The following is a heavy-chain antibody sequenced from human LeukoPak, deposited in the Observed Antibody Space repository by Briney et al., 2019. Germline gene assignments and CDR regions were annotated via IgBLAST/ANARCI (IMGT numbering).Heavy chain of an antibody. Sequence: GGPLRLSCAASGFTFSSYSMNWVRQAPGKGLEWVGFIAGKAYGGTTEYAASVRGRFTISRDDSKSIAYLQMNSLKTEDTAVYYCSRDSYGHDPRNSFDYWGQGTLVTVSS. V-gene: IGHV3-49*04. CDR1: GFTFSSYS. D-gene: IGHD5-18*01. J-gene: IGHJ4*02. CDR2: IAGKAYGGTT. CDR3: SRDSYGHDPRNSFDY.